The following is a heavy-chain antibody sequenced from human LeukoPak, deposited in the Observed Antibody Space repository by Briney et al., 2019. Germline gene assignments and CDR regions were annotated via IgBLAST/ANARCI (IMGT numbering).Heavy chain of an antibody. CDR3: ARDWHCSGGRCENCFDP. CDR2: VSGDDGRT. V-gene: IGHV1-18*01. CDR1: GYTLTNYG. Sequence: ASVKVSCKASGYTLTNYGISWVRQAPGQGPEWMGWVSGDDGRTYYGQKFQDRVTMTKDTSTTTVYMELRSLRSDDTAVYYCARDWHCSGGRCENCFDPWGQGTLVIVSS. D-gene: IGHD2-15*01. J-gene: IGHJ5*02.